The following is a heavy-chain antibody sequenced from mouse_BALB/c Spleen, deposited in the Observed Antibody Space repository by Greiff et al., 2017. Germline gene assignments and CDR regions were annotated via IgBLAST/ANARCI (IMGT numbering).Heavy chain of an antibody. Sequence: VQLQQPGAELVRPGASVKLSCKASGYTFTSYWINWVKQRPGQGLEWIGNIYPSDSYTNYNQKFKDKDTLTVDKSSSTAYMQLSSPTSEDSAVYFCNRVRGYGSTYWIAYWGQGTLVTVSA. V-gene: IGHV1-69*02. J-gene: IGHJ3*01. CDR3: NRVRGYGSTYWIAY. D-gene: IGHD1-1*01. CDR2: IYPSDSYT. CDR1: GYTFTSYW.